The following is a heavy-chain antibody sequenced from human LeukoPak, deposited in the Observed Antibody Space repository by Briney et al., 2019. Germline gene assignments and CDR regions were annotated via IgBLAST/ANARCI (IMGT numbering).Heavy chain of an antibody. J-gene: IGHJ4*02. D-gene: IGHD3-22*01. CDR3: ARDSGYPDY. CDR2: ISYDGSNK. Sequence: PGRSLRLSCAASGFTFNSYAMHWVRQAPGEGLEWVAVISYDGSNKYYADSVKGRFTISRDNSKNTLYLQMNSLRAEDTAVYFCARDSGYPDYWGQGTLVTVSS. CDR1: GFTFNSYA. V-gene: IGHV3-30*04.